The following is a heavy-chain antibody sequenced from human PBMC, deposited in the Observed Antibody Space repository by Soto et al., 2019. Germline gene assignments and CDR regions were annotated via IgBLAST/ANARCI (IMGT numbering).Heavy chain of an antibody. Sequence: QVQLQESGPGLVKPSQTLSLTCTVSGGSISSGGYYWSWIRQHPGKGLEWIGYIYYSGSTYYNPSLKSRVTRSVDTSKNQFSLKLSSVTAADTAVYYCARDAFYGGNPGWFDPWGQGTLVTVSS. CDR1: GGSISSGGYY. J-gene: IGHJ5*02. V-gene: IGHV4-31*03. D-gene: IGHD4-17*01. CDR2: IYYSGST. CDR3: ARDAFYGGNPGWFDP.